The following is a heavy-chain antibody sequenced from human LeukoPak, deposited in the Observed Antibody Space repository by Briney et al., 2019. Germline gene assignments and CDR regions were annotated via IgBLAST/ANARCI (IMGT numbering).Heavy chain of an antibody. D-gene: IGHD3-10*01. CDR1: GFTFDDYA. CDR3: ARDQLLWFGELPKGPFDY. V-gene: IGHV3-43*02. J-gene: IGHJ4*02. Sequence: PGGSLRLSCAASGFTFDDYAMHWVRQAPGKGLEWVSLISGDGGSTYYADSVKGRFTISRDNAKNSLYLQMNSLRAEDTAVYYCARDQLLWFGELPKGPFDYWGQGTLVTVSS. CDR2: ISGDGGST.